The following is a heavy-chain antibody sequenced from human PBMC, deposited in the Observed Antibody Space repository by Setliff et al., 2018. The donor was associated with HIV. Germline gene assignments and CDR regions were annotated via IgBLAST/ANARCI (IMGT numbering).Heavy chain of an antibody. CDR3: ARLGSGWNWVTRIDY. CDR2: VSYNGNT. V-gene: IGHV4-39*02. CDR1: GGSMTGSGFY. Sequence: ETLSLTCTVSGGSMTGSGFYWGWIRQPPGKGLQWIGAVSYNGNTYYNVSLTSRVTISVDTSKNLFSLKLRSVAAADTGIYYCARLGSGWNWVTRIDYWGQGTLVTVSS. D-gene: IGHD6-19*01. J-gene: IGHJ4*02.